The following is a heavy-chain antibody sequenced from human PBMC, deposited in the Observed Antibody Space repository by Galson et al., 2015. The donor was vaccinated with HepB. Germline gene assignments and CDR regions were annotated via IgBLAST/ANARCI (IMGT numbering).Heavy chain of an antibody. Sequence: SLRLSCAASGFTFSSYGMHWVRQAPGKGLEWLSVISYDGKNKFYADTVRGRFTISRDSSKNTLYLQMDSLRPEDTALYYCARVVVLSETYPGQEDLDHWGQGTLVTVSS. CDR3: ARVVVLSETYPGQEDLDH. V-gene: IGHV3-30*03. J-gene: IGHJ4*02. CDR1: GFTFSSYG. CDR2: ISYDGKNK. D-gene: IGHD3-3*01.